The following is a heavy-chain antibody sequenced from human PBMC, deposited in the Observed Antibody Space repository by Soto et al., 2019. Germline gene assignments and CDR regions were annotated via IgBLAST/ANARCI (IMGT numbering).Heavy chain of an antibody. CDR2: MDPKTGNT. Sequence: ASVKVSCKASGGTFSSYDINWVRQATGQGLEWMGWMDPKTGNTDYGQKFQGRVTVTRNTSISTAYMELSSLTSEDTAVYYCARGRGWRDYWGQGTLVTVSS. CDR1: GGTFSSYD. J-gene: IGHJ4*02. V-gene: IGHV1-8*01. D-gene: IGHD6-19*01. CDR3: ARGRGWRDY.